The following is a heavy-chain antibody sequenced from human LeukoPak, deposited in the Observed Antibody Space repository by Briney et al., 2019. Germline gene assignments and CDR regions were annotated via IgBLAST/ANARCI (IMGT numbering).Heavy chain of an antibody. CDR2: ISNDGNTK. V-gene: IGHV3-30*03. CDR1: GFTFSSYW. J-gene: IGHJ4*02. Sequence: GGSLRLSCAASGFTFSSYWMSWVRQAPGKGLEWVSFISNDGNTKYYADSVKGRSTISRDNSRNTLYLQINSLRSEDTAVYYCARERAVSGWRSAHFDYWGQGTLVTVSS. D-gene: IGHD6-19*01. CDR3: ARERAVSGWRSAHFDY.